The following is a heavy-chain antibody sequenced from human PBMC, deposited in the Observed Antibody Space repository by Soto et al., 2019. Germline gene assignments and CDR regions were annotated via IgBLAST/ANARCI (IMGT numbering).Heavy chain of an antibody. CDR2: IHSGGHS. V-gene: IGHV4-59*08. CDR3: ARHLNYDYGAADWFDP. CDR1: GGSMNDNY. J-gene: IGHJ5*02. Sequence: SETLSLTCTVSGGSMNDNYWSWIRQAPGKGLEWIAWIHSGGHSSSNPSLRSRVTMSVDTSKNQFSLKVTSVTAADTALYYCARHLNYDYGAADWFDPWGHGTLVTVS. D-gene: IGHD3-16*01.